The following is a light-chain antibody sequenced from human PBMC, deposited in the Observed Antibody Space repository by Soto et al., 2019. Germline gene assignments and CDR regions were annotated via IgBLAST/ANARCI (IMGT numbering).Light chain of an antibody. CDR1: QDISNY. V-gene: IGKV1-33*01. J-gene: IGKJ5*01. CDR2: DAS. Sequence: DIQMTQSPSSLSASVGDRVTITCQASQDISNYLNWYQQKPGKAPKVLIYDASNLGTGVPSRFSGSGSGTDFTFSISSLQPEDVATYYCQQLFDSPITFGQGTRLEI. CDR3: QQLFDSPIT.